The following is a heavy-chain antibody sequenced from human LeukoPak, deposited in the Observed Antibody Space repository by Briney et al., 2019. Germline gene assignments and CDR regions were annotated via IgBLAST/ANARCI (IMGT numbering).Heavy chain of an antibody. CDR2: IKQDGSKK. CDR3: AKETVPGTFGDY. J-gene: IGHJ4*02. V-gene: IGHV3-7*01. CDR1: GFTFSRYW. D-gene: IGHD3-16*01. Sequence: GGSLRLSCAASGFTFSRYWMTWVRQAPGKGLEWVANIKQDGSKKNYVDSVKGRFTISRDNSKNTLYLQMNSLRADDTAVYYCAKETVPGTFGDYWGQGTLVTVSS.